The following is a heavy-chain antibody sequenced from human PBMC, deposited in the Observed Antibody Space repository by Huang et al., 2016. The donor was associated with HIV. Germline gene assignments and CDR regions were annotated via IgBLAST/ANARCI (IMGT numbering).Heavy chain of an antibody. V-gene: IGHV4-39*01. CDR3: ARLPGSITMIRGVITDPY. CDR2: IYYSGST. J-gene: IGHJ4*02. CDR1: GGSIRSDNYY. D-gene: IGHD3-10*01. Sequence: QLQLQESGPGLVKPSETLSLTCTVSGGSIRSDNYYWGWIRQPPGKGLEWIGSIYYSGSTYDNPSLKSRVTITVDTSKNQFSLKMRSVTAADTAGYYCARLPGSITMIRGVITDPYWGQGTLVTVSS.